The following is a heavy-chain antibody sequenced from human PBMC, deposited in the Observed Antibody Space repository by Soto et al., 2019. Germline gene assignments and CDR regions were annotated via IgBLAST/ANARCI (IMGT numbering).Heavy chain of an antibody. V-gene: IGHV3-23*01. J-gene: IGHJ6*01. CDR1: GFTFSSYA. CDR3: SLSDRYYGMDV. CDR2: ISTSGGST. Sequence: EVQLLESGGGLVQPGGSLRLSCAASGFTFSSYAMSWVRQAPGKGLEWVSSISTSGGSTYYADSVKGRFTISRDNSNNTLYLQMTSLRAEDTAVYYCSLSDRYYGMDVWGLGNRVTVSS.